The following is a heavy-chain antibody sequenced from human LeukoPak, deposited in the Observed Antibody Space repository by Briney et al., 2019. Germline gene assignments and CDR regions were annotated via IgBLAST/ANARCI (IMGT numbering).Heavy chain of an antibody. CDR1: GFTFSSFA. D-gene: IGHD3-22*01. CDR3: AKGFYDNSASGVFDI. V-gene: IGHV3-23*01. CDR2: ISASGGST. Sequence: GGSLRLSCAASGFTFSSFATSWVRQAPGKGLDWVSGISASGGSTYYADSVKGRFTISRDNSKNTLYLQMKSLTAEDIAVYYCAKGFYDNSASGVFDIWGQGTMVTVSS. J-gene: IGHJ3*02.